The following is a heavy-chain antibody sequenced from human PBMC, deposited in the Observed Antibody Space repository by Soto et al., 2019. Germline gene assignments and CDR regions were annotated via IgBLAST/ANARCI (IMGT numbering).Heavy chain of an antibody. V-gene: IGHV3-23*01. CDR1: GFTFNNYG. CDR2: ISGNGETT. J-gene: IGHJ3*02. D-gene: IGHD3-3*01. Sequence: EAQLLASGGGLVQPGGSLRLSCVASGFTFNNYGMSWVRQAPGKGLEWVSSISGNGETTYYAASVKGRFTISRDNSKDMLYVYLNSLRAEDTAVYYCARDPVSGLGIAFDIWGRGTVLTVSS. CDR3: ARDPVSGLGIAFDI.